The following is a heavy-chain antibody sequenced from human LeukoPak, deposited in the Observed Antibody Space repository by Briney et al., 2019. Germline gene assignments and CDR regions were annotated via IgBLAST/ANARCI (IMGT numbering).Heavy chain of an antibody. J-gene: IGHJ5*02. CDR3: ARAVSDNWFDP. CDR1: GGSISSYY. Sequence: SETLSLTCTVSGGSISSYYWSWIRQPPGKGLEWIGYIYYSGSTNYNPSLKSRVTISVDTSKNRFSLKLSSVTAADTAVYYCARAVSDNWFDPWGQGTLVTVSS. D-gene: IGHD6-25*01. CDR2: IYYSGST. V-gene: IGHV4-59*01.